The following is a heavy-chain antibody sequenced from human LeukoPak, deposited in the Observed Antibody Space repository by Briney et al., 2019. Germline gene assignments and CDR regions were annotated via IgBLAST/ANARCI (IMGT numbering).Heavy chain of an antibody. CDR3: ARDRRGYGSGSYYRIGGQFDP. Sequence: SETLSLTCTVSGGSVTTSYWSWIRQSAGEGLEWIGRVYISGDTKYNPSLKSRVIMSLDASKNQFSLSLRSVTAADTAVYYCARDRRGYGSGSYYRIGGQFDPWGQGTLVTVSS. D-gene: IGHD3-10*01. CDR2: VYISGDT. CDR1: GGSVTTSY. V-gene: IGHV4-4*07. J-gene: IGHJ5*02.